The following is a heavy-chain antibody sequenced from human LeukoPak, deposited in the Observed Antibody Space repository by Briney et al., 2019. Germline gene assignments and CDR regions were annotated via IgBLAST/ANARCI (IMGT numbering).Heavy chain of an antibody. CDR3: ARGPYCSGGRCYAGGWFDP. V-gene: IGHV3-11*06. J-gene: IGHJ5*02. CDR2: ISGSSSYT. Sequence: PGGSLRLSCGASGFTFNAYYMSWIRQAPGKGLEWVSYISGSSSYTNYADSVKGRFTISRDNAKNSVYLQMNSLRAEDTAVYYCARGPYCSGGRCYAGGWFDPWGQGTLVTVSS. D-gene: IGHD2-15*01. CDR1: GFTFNAYY.